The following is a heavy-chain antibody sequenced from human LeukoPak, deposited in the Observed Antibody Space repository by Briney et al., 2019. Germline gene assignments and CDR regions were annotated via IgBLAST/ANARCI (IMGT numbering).Heavy chain of an antibody. CDR3: ARTNDAFDI. V-gene: IGHV4-34*01. CDR2: INHSGST. CDR1: GFTFTNYW. J-gene: IGHJ3*02. Sequence: GSLRLSCAASGFTFTNYWMSWVRQAPGKGLEWIGEINHSGSTNYNPSLKSRVTISVDTSKNQFSLKLSSVTAADTAVYYCARTNDAFDIWGQGTMVTVSS.